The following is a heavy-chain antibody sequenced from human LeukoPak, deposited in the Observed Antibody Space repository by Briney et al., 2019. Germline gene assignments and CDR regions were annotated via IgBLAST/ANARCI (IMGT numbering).Heavy chain of an antibody. V-gene: IGHV5-51*01. CDR1: GYSFTSYS. CDR2: IYPDDSDT. D-gene: IGHD6-13*01. J-gene: IGHJ6*03. CDR3: ARQAHLAAATTGNYYYYMDV. Sequence: GESLKISCNGSGYSFTSYSIGWVRQMPGKGLEWMGIIYPDDSDTIYSPSFQGQVTISADKSISTAYLQWSSLKASDTAMYYCARQAHLAAATTGNYYYYMDVWGKGRTVTVSS.